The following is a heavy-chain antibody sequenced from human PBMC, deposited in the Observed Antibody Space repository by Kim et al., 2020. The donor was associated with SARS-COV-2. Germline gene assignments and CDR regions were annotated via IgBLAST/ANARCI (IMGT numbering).Heavy chain of an antibody. J-gene: IGHJ4*02. D-gene: IGHD4-17*01. Sequence: SVHGRFTISRGNYSNTMYLQMISLMSEDTAVYYCAKVSGNAYGDQLDYWGQGTLVTVSS. CDR3: AKVSGNAYGDQLDY. V-gene: IGHV3-23*01.